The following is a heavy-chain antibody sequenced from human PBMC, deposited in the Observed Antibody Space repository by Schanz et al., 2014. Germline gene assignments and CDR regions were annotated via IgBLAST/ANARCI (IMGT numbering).Heavy chain of an antibody. V-gene: IGHV3-23*01. CDR2: LSGSGGST. D-gene: IGHD3-9*01. Sequence: EVQLLESGGGLVQPGGSLRLSCAASGFTFSSYAMSWVRQAPGKGLEWVSALSGSGGSTYYADSVKGRFTISRDNSENTLYLKMNSLSADDTAVFYCAKQIHYDILAVTRNWGQGTLVTVS. J-gene: IGHJ4*02. CDR3: AKQIHYDILAVTRN. CDR1: GFTFSSYA.